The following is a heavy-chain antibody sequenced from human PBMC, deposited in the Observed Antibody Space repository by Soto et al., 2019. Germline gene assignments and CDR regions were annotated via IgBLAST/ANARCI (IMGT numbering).Heavy chain of an antibody. CDR2: ISAYNGNT. Sequence: QVQLVQSGAEVKKPGASVKVSCKASGYTFTSYGISWVRQAPGQGLEWMGWISAYNGNTNYAQKLQGRVTMTTDTCTSAAYRELRGRRSDDTAVYYCARDGGGGYDYVWGSYRSFDYWGQGTLVTVSS. CDR1: GYTFTSYG. CDR3: ARDGGGGYDYVWGSYRSFDY. V-gene: IGHV1-18*01. J-gene: IGHJ4*02. D-gene: IGHD3-16*02.